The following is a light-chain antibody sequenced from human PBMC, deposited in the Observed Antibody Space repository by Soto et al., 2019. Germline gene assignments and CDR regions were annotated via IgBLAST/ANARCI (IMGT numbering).Light chain of an antibody. V-gene: IGLV2-23*02. J-gene: IGLJ3*02. CDR1: SSDVGSYNL. CDR2: EVS. CDR3: CSYTSSADLV. Sequence: QSALTQPASVSGSSGQSITISCTGTSSDVGSYNLVSWHQHHPGKAPKLIIYEVSNRPSGVSNRFTGSKSGNTASLTISGLQAEDEADYYCCSYTSSADLVFGGGTKLTVL.